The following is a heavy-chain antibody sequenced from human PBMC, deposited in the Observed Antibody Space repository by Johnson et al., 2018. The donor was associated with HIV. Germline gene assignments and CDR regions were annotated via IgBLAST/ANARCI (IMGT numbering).Heavy chain of an antibody. CDR2: ISSGGSSI. CDR3: ARGGTLNWSPDRIANAFDI. Sequence: QVQLVESGGGLVKPGGSLRLSCAASGFSFSDSHMSWIRQAPGKGLEWVSYISSGGSSIYYADSVRGRFTISRDNAKNSLYLQTNSLRGEDTAVFYCARGGTLNWSPDRIANAFDIWGQGTMVTVST. D-gene: IGHD1-20*01. V-gene: IGHV3-11*04. CDR1: GFSFSDSH. J-gene: IGHJ3*02.